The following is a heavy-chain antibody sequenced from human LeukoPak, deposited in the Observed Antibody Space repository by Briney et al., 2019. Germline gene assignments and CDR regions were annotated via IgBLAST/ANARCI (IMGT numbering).Heavy chain of an antibody. CDR2: IDRAGRT. J-gene: IGHJ4*02. Sequence: SETLSLTCDVSGVYGGSFNAFLWSWVRQPPGKGLEWLGEIDRAGRTHYNLSLKSRVTISADTSKKEFSLELDSVAAADTAVYYCARHPFMSPFDYWGQGTLVTVSA. CDR3: ARHPFMSPFDY. V-gene: IGHV4-34*01. D-gene: IGHD3-10*02. CDR1: GGSFNAFL.